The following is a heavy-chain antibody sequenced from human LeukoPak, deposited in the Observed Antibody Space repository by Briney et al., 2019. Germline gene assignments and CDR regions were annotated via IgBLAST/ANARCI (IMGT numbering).Heavy chain of an antibody. CDR1: GFTVSSNY. J-gene: IGHJ4*02. CDR2: IYSGGST. V-gene: IGHV3-66*01. CDR3: ARGFAPAYNFGVFDY. D-gene: IGHD5-24*01. Sequence: QTGGSLRLSCAASGFTVSSNYMSWVRQAPGKGLEWVSVIYSGGSTYYADSVKGRFTISRDNSKNTLYLQMNSLRAEDTAVYYCARGFAPAYNFGVFDYWGQGTLVTVSS.